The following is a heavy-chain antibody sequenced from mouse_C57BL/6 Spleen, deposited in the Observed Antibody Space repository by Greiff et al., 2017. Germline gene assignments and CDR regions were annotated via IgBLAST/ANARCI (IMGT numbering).Heavy chain of an antibody. Sequence: QVHVKQSGAELVRPGASVTLSCKASGYTFTDYEMHWVKQTPVHGLEWIGAIDPETGGTAYNQKFKGKAILTADKSSSTAYMELRSLTSEDSAVYYCTREGLYYDYEGFAYWGQGTLVTVSA. J-gene: IGHJ3*01. D-gene: IGHD2-4*01. CDR1: GYTFTDYE. V-gene: IGHV1-15*01. CDR2: IDPETGGT. CDR3: TREGLYYDYEGFAY.